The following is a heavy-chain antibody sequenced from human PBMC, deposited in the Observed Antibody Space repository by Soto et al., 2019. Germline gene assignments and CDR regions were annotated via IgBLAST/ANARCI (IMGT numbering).Heavy chain of an antibody. CDR2: NRSKAYGGTT. V-gene: IGHV3-49*03. CDR3: SRDFSTSSSYASFDS. CDR1: GFEFADYF. D-gene: IGHD2-2*01. J-gene: IGHJ4*02. Sequence: GAPLRLSYPASGFEFADYFMRWLRQAPEKRLEWVGFNRSKAYGGTTEYAASVNGRFIISRDDSTSTAYLQMNSLKTEDTAMYYCSRDFSTSSSYASFDSWGQGTLVTVYS.